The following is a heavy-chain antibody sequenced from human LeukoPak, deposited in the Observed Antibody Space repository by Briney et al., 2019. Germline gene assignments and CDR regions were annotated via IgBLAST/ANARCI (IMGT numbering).Heavy chain of an antibody. CDR3: ARRYCSGGSCGFDP. CDR1: GYTFTSYG. J-gene: IGHJ5*02. CDR2: ISAYNGNT. Sequence: ASVKVSCKASGYTFTSYGISWVRQAPGQGLEWMGWISAYNGNTNYALKLQGRVTMTTDTSASTAYMELRSLRSDDTAVYYCARRYCSGGSCGFDPWGQGTLLTVSS. V-gene: IGHV1-18*01. D-gene: IGHD2-15*01.